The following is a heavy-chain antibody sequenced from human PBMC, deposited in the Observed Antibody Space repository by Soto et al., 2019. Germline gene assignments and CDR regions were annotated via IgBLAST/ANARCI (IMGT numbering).Heavy chain of an antibody. CDR3: AAATTWNFHFHY. D-gene: IGHD1-7*01. Sequence: QVQLVESGGGVVQPGTSLRLSCAASGFTISTHGMHWVRQAPGKGLEWVANIWYDGSNKFYADSVKARFTISKDNSKNTLYVEMNSLRAEDTGVYYCAAATTWNFHFHYWGQGTQVTVSS. CDR2: IWYDGSNK. V-gene: IGHV3-33*01. J-gene: IGHJ4*02. CDR1: GFTISTHG.